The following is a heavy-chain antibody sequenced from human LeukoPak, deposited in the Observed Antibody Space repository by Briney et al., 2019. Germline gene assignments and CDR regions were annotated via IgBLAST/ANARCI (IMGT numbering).Heavy chain of an antibody. D-gene: IGHD6-19*01. Sequence: QPGGSLRLSCAASGFTFSSYEMNWVRQAPGKGLEWVSYISSSGSTIYYADSVKGRFTISRDNAKNSPYLQMNSLRAEDTAVYYCARGGRAQLAVAGTHNIDYWGQGTLVTVSS. CDR1: GFTFSSYE. CDR2: ISSSGSTI. V-gene: IGHV3-48*03. J-gene: IGHJ4*02. CDR3: ARGGRAQLAVAGTHNIDY.